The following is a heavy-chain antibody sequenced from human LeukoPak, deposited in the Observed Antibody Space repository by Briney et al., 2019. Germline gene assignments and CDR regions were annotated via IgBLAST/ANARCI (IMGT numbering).Heavy chain of an antibody. CDR3: ARASNRNSINFDY. J-gene: IGHJ4*02. D-gene: IGHD1-7*01. CDR1: GFTFSSYW. CDR2: LNSDGSST. Sequence: GGSLRLSCAASGFTFSSYWMHWVRQVPGKGPVWVSRLNSDGSSTSYADSVKGRFTISRDNAETTLHLQMNNLSAEDTAAYYCARASNRNSINFDYWGQGALVTVSS. V-gene: IGHV3-74*01.